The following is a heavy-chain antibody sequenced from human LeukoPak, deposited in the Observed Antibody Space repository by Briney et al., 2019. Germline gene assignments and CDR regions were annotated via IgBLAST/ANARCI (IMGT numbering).Heavy chain of an antibody. CDR2: IKQDGSVK. D-gene: IGHD6-19*01. Sequence: GGSLRLSCAASGFIFSNHWMTWVHQAPGKGLEWVANIKQDGSVKHYVDSVKGRFTISRDNAKNSLYLQMNSLRAEDTAVYYCARHSDGWSEGTYWGQGTLVTVTS. CDR1: GFIFSNHW. V-gene: IGHV3-7*03. CDR3: ARHSDGWSEGTY. J-gene: IGHJ4*02.